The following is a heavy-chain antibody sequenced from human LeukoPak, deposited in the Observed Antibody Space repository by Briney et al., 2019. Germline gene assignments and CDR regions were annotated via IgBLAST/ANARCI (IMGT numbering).Heavy chain of an antibody. D-gene: IGHD3-16*01. J-gene: IGHJ1*01. CDR3: AKDDAWGRFYH. CDR2: SSSIGGRT. CDR1: GFTFSSYS. V-gene: IGHV3-23*01. Sequence: GGSLRLSCAASGFTFSSYSMNWVRQAPGKGLEWVSGSSSIGGRTYYADSVKGRFTVTRDNSRNTLYLQMNSLRAEDTGVYYCAKDDAWGRFYHWGQGTLVTFSS.